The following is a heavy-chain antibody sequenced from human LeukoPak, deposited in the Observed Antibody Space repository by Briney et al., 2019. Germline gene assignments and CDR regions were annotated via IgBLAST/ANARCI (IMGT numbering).Heavy chain of an antibody. CDR1: GFTFSSYG. J-gene: IGHJ4*02. V-gene: IGHV3-30*02. CDR2: IRYDGSNK. CDR3: ARQERAAGTTGFDY. Sequence: GGSLRLSCAASGFTFSSYGIHWVRQAPGRGLEWVAFIRYDGSNKYYADSVKGRFTISRDNSKNTLSLQMNSLRGEDTAMYYCARQERAAGTTGFDYWGQGTLVTVSS. D-gene: IGHD6-13*01.